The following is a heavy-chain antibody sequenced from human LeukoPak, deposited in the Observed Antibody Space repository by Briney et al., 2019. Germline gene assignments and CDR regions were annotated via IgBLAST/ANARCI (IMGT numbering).Heavy chain of an antibody. Sequence: PSETLSLTCTVSGDSISPYYWGWVRQPPGKGLEWIGYIYYSGSTTYNPSLKSRVTLPVDTSKNQFSLKLSSVTAADTAVYYCARDKQPGDYWGQGTLVTVSS. CDR1: GDSISPYY. CDR3: ARDKQPGDY. CDR2: IYYSGST. J-gene: IGHJ4*02. V-gene: IGHV4-59*01. D-gene: IGHD5-18*01.